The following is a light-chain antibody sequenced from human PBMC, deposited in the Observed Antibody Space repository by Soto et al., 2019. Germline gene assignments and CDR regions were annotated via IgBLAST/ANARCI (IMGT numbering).Light chain of an antibody. Sequence: EIVMTQSPATLSVSPGERATLSCRASQVIKNNLAWYQQRPGQAPRLLLYAASTRATGLPARFSGSGSGTEFTLTISSLQAEDFAIYICQQYERWPLIFGPGTKVDVK. J-gene: IGKJ3*01. CDR2: AAS. V-gene: IGKV3-15*01. CDR3: QQYERWPLI. CDR1: QVIKNN.